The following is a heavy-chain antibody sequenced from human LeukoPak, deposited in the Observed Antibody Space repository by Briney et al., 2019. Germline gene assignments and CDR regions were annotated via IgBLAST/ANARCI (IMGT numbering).Heavy chain of an antibody. J-gene: IGHJ4*02. CDR3: AKAAPGNWNDVSDY. D-gene: IGHD1-20*01. CDR1: GFTFSTYA. V-gene: IGHV3-23*01. CDR2: ISGRGVST. Sequence: PGGSLRLSCAASGFTFSTYAMSWVRQAPGKGLEWVSAISGRGVSTSYADSVRGRFTMSRDNSKKTLYLQMNSLRAEDTAVYYCAKAAPGNWNDVSDYWGQGTLVTVSS.